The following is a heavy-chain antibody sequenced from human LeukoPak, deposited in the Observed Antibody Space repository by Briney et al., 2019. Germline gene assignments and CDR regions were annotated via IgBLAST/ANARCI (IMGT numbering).Heavy chain of an antibody. V-gene: IGHV3-23*01. CDR2: ISGSGGST. CDR3: AKGAGGSYGLYYFDY. Sequence: GGSLRLSCAASGFTFSSYGMSWVRQAPGKGLEWVSAISGSGGSTYYADSVKGRFTISRDNPKNTLYLQMSTLRAEDTAVYYCAKGAGGSYGLYYFDYWGQGTLVTVSS. CDR1: GFTFSSYG. J-gene: IGHJ4*02. D-gene: IGHD3-10*01.